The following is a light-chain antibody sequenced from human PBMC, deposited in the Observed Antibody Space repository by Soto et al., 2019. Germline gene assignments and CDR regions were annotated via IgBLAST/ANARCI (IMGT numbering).Light chain of an antibody. CDR1: QSVSSSY. V-gene: IGKV3-20*01. CDR3: QKYGGSPIP. Sequence: EIVLTQSPGTLSLSPGERATLSCRASQSVSSSYLAWYQQKPGQAPRLLIYGASGRPTGIPDRFSGSGSGTNFPSTTGGWGLKDFAGIYGQKYGGSPIPSGGGPRWRSN. CDR2: GAS. J-gene: IGKJ4*01.